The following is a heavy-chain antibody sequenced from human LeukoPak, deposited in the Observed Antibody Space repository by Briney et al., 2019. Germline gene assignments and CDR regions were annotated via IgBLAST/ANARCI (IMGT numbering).Heavy chain of an antibody. CDR1: GYTFTSYY. CDR2: INPSGGST. Sequence: VASVKVSCKASGYTFTSYYMHWVRQAPGQGLEWMGIINPSGGSTSYAQKFQGRVAMTRDTSISTAYMELSRLRSDDTAVYYCARGSSSWYYFDYWGQGTLVTVSS. D-gene: IGHD6-13*01. J-gene: IGHJ4*02. V-gene: IGHV1-46*01. CDR3: ARGSSSWYYFDY.